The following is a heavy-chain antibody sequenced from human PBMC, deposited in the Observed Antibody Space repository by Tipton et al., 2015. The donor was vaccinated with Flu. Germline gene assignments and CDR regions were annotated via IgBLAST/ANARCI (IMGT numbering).Heavy chain of an antibody. CDR2: GSTSGTT. J-gene: IGHJ4*02. D-gene: IGHD3-10*01. Sequence: TLSLTCTVSGGSVTSGSYYWNWIRQPAGKGLEWIGRGSTSGTTNYNPSLQSRVTMSVDTSKNQFSLRLISVTAADTAVYYCARHSGSRSYPLDYWGQGTLVTVSS. CDR3: ARHSGSRSYPLDY. V-gene: IGHV4-61*02. CDR1: GGSVTSGSYY.